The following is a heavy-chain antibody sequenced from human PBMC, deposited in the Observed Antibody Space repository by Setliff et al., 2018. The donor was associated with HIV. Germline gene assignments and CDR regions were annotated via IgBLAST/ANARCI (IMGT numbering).Heavy chain of an antibody. J-gene: IGHJ6*03. CDR2: IYYSGSI. D-gene: IGHD1-7*01. V-gene: IGHV4-59*01. CDR3: ARGDGTKYYYYYYMDV. Sequence: PSETLSLTCTVSGGSISSYYWSWIRQPPGKGLEWIGYIYYSGSINYNPSLKSRVNISVDTSKNQFSLKMSSVTAADTAVYYCARGDGTKYYYYYYMDVWGKGTTVTVSS. CDR1: GGSISSYY.